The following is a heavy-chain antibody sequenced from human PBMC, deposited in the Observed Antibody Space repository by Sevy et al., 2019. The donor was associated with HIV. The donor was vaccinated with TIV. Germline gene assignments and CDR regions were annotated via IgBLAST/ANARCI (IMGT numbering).Heavy chain of an antibody. CDR2: INGDGSSA. Sequence: GGSLRLSCEASGFTFGNYAMHWVRQGPGKGLEWVSVINGDGSSAYYADTGEGRLTLSRYNSTNSLYVEISSLTVEATAFYYCVKDPRKYAGSLGDYFDHWGQGTLVTVSS. CDR3: VKDPRKYAGSLGDYFDH. J-gene: IGHJ1*01. CDR1: GFTFGNYA. D-gene: IGHD3-16*01. V-gene: IGHV3-43D*03.